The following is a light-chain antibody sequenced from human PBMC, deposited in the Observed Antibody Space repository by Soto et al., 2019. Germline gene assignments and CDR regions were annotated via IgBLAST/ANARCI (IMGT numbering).Light chain of an antibody. Sequence: DIQMTQSPSPLSASVGDRVYITCRTSQSISSYLNWYQAKPGKAPKLLIYDASTLESGVPSRFSGSGSGTDFTLTISSLQPEDFATYYCQQSYSSPPTFGQGTKVEIK. CDR2: DAS. J-gene: IGKJ1*01. CDR3: QQSYSSPPT. V-gene: IGKV1-39*01. CDR1: QSISSY.